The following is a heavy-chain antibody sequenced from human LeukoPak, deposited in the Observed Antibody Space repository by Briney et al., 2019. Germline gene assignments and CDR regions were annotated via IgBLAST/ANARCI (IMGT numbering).Heavy chain of an antibody. D-gene: IGHD5-24*01. CDR1: GGTFTSYD. CDR3: ARGRWLNHDAFDI. J-gene: IGHJ3*02. V-gene: IGHV1-8*01. Sequence: ASVKVSCKASGGTFTSYDINWVRQATGQGLEWMGWMNPNSGNTGYAQKFQGRVTMTRNTSISTAYMELSSLRSEDTAVYYCARGRWLNHDAFDIWGQGTMVTVSS. CDR2: MNPNSGNT.